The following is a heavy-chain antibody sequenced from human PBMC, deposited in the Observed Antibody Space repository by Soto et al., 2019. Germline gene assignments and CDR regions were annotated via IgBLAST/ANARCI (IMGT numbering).Heavy chain of an antibody. J-gene: IGHJ4*02. D-gene: IGHD3-10*01. CDR3: AKDPGWLNYS. Sequence: PGGSLRLCCAASGFTFSTYAMTWVRQAPGKGLEWVSAITGSGSDTYYADSVKGRFTISRDNSKSTLYLHMNSLRTEDTAVYFCAKDPGWLNYSWGQAALVTVSS. V-gene: IGHV3-23*01. CDR1: GFTFSTYA. CDR2: ITGSGSDT.